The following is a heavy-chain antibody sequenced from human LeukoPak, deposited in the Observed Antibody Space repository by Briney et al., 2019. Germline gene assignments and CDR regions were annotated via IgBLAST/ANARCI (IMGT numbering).Heavy chain of an antibody. Sequence: GGSLRLSCAASGFTFSSYAMSWVRQAPGKGLEWVSVIYSGGSTYYADSVKGRFTISRDNSKNTLYLQMNSLRAEDTAVYYCARGVDTAMVVDAFDIWGQGTMVTVSS. CDR2: IYSGGST. V-gene: IGHV3-66*01. J-gene: IGHJ3*02. CDR3: ARGVDTAMVVDAFDI. D-gene: IGHD5-18*01. CDR1: GFTFSSYA.